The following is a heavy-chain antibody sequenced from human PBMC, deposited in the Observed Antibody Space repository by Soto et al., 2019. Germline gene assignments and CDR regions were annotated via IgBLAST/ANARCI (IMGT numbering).Heavy chain of an antibody. J-gene: IGHJ5*02. V-gene: IGHV1-69*01. CDR3: ARDRGYCTNGVCHPGGWFDP. Sequence: KVSCKASGGTFSSYAISWVRQAPGQGLEWMGGIIPIFGTANYAQKFQGRVTITADESTSTAYMELSSVTAADTAVYYCARDRGYCTNGVCHPGGWFDPWGQGTLVTVSS. D-gene: IGHD2-8*01. CDR1: GGTFSSYA. CDR2: IIPIFGTA.